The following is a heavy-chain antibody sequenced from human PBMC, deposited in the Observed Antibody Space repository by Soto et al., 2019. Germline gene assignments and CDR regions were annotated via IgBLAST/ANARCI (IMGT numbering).Heavy chain of an antibody. J-gene: IGHJ6*02. Sequence: SLRLSCTASGFTFGDYAMSWVRQAPGKGLEWVGFIRSKAYGGTTEYAASVKGRFTISRDDSKSIAYLQMNSLKTEDTAVYYCTRDSSYCDYHYGMDVWGQGTQATVSS. CDR2: IRSKAYGGTT. V-gene: IGHV3-49*04. CDR3: TRDSSYCDYHYGMDV. CDR1: GFTFGDYA. D-gene: IGHD4-17*01.